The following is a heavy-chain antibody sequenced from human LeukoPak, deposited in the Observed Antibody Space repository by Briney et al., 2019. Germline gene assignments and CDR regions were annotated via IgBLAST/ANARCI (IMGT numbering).Heavy chain of an antibody. CDR3: ARGFYYTGMDV. J-gene: IGHJ6*02. CDR1: GDSVSSNSAA. D-gene: IGHD3-10*01. Sequence: SQTLSLTCAISGDSVSSNSAAWIWLRQSPSRGLEWLGRTYYRSKWYSDYAVSVKSRITFNPDTSKNQFSLQLNSVIPEDTAVYYCARGFYYTGMDVWGQGTTVTVS. V-gene: IGHV6-1*01. CDR2: TYYRSKWYS.